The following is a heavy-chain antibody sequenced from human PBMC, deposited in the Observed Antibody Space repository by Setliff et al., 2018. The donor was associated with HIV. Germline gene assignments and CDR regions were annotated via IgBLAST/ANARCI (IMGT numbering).Heavy chain of an antibody. CDR2: ITPNGGSA. Sequence: ASVKVSCKTSGYTFTNYYVHWVRQAPGQGLEWMGVITPNGGSASYAQKFQGRVTMTRDTSTTTVYMELRSLRSEDTAVYYCARDKTPIFGVVIATNWFDPWGQGTLVTVSS. V-gene: IGHV1-46*01. D-gene: IGHD3-3*01. CDR3: ARDKTPIFGVVIATNWFDP. J-gene: IGHJ5*02. CDR1: GYTFTNYY.